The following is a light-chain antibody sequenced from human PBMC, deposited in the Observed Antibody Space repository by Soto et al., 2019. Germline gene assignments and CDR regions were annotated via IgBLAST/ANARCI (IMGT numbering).Light chain of an antibody. CDR3: QQFNNYPTWT. Sequence: AIQLTQSPSSLSASVGDRVTITCRASQGISSALAWYQQKPGKAPKLLIYDASSLESGVPSRFRGSGSGTDFTLTISSLQPEDFATYYCQQFNNYPTWTFGQGTKVEIK. CDR1: QGISSA. V-gene: IGKV1D-13*01. CDR2: DAS. J-gene: IGKJ1*01.